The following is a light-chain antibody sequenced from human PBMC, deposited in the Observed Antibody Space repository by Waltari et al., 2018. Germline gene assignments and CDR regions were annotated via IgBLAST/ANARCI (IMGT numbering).Light chain of an antibody. J-gene: IGKJ1*01. CDR2: DAS. V-gene: IGKV3-20*01. CDR1: QSVSRY. Sequence: EIVLTQSPGTLSLSPGERATLSCRASQSVSRYLAWYQQKPGQAPRLLIYDASTRATGIPDWFSGSGSGTDFSLPISRLEPEDFAVYYCQKYGRLPATFGQGTKVEIK. CDR3: QKYGRLPAT.